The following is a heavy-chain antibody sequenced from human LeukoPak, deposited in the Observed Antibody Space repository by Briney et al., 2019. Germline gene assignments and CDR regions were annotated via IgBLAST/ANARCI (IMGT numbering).Heavy chain of an antibody. CDR1: GYTFTNYG. Sequence: ASVKVSCKASGYTFTNYGNNWVRQAPGAGLEWMGWISTYNGNTHYAQKVQGRVAMTTDTSTSTAYMELRSLRSDDTAMYYCAREGYYGVNKFFDYWGQGTLVTVSS. D-gene: IGHD4-23*01. CDR2: ISTYNGNT. V-gene: IGHV1-18*01. J-gene: IGHJ4*02. CDR3: AREGYYGVNKFFDY.